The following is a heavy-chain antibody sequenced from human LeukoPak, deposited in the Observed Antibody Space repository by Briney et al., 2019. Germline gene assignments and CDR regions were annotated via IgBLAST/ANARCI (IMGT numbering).Heavy chain of an antibody. CDR1: GGSIVSHY. D-gene: IGHD3-22*01. Sequence: PSETLSLICTVSGGSIVSHYWNWIRQPAGRGLEWIGRFYASGTTNTSPSLKSRVTMSVDTSMNQFSLKLSSVTAADTAVYYCAREVDDSSGYYYEGVYYFDYWGQGTLVTVSS. CDR2: FYASGTT. J-gene: IGHJ4*02. CDR3: AREVDDSSGYYYEGVYYFDY. V-gene: IGHV4-4*07.